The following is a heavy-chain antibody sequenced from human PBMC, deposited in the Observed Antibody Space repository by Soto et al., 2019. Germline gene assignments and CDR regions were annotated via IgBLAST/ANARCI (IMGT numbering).Heavy chain of an antibody. CDR2: VYYSGST. CDR1: GGSISSSSYY. Sequence: PSETLSLTCTVSGGSISSSSYYWGWIRQPPGKGLEWIGSVYYSGSTYYNPSLKSRVTISVDTSKNQFSLKLSSVTAADTAVYYCARQLHIVVVVAATSFDYWGQGTLVTVSS. V-gene: IGHV4-39*01. CDR3: ARQLHIVVVVAATSFDY. D-gene: IGHD2-15*01. J-gene: IGHJ4*02.